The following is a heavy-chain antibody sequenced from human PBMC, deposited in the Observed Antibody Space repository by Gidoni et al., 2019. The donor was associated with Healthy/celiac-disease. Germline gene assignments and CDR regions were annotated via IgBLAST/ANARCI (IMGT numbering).Heavy chain of an antibody. Sequence: VQLQESGPGLQEPSETLSLTCTVSGYCRSRGYYWGWTRQPPGKGQEWVGRTSHSESTYYNPSLKSRVTLSTDTSKNSISLKLRPVTAAETAVYYCARVVRASGLTPYYYDGMDVWGQGTTVTVSS. D-gene: IGHD3-22*01. CDR2: TSHSEST. CDR1: GYCRSRGYY. V-gene: IGHV4-38-2*02. CDR3: ARVVRASGLTPYYYDGMDV. J-gene: IGHJ6*02.